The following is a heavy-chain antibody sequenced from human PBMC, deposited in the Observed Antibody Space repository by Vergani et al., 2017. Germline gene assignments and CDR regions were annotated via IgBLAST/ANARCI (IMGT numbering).Heavy chain of an antibody. CDR2: FDPEHGEV. CDR3: AIVTDCYDSSGYYLDY. V-gene: IGHV1-24*01. D-gene: IGHD3-22*01. Sequence: QVQLVQSGSEVRKPGASVKVSCQVSGYSLTELTIHWVRQAPGKGLEWMGGFDPEHGEVTFAHHIQGRVTMTEDRSTDTAYMELSSLRPEDTALYCCAIVTDCYDSSGYYLDYWGQGTLVTVSS. J-gene: IGHJ4*02. CDR1: GYSLTELT.